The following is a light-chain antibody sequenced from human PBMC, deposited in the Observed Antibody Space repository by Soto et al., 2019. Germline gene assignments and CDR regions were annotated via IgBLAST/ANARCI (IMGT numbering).Light chain of an antibody. CDR2: SNN. J-gene: IGLJ2*01. V-gene: IGLV1-44*01. CDR1: SSNIGSNT. Sequence: QSVLTQPPSASGTPGQRVTISCSGSSSNIGSNTVNWYQQLPGTAPKLLLYSNNQRPSGVADRFSGYKSGTSASLAISVLQSEDEADYYCAAWDDSLNGQVFGGGTKLTVL. CDR3: AAWDDSLNGQV.